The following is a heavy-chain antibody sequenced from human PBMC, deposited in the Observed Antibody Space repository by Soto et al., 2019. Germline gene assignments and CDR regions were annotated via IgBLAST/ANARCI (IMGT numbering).Heavy chain of an antibody. CDR1: GGSFSGYY. Sequence: PSETLSLTCAVYGGSFSGYYWSWIRQPPGQGLEWIGEINHSGSTNYNPSLKSRVTISVDTSKNQFSLKLSSVTAADTAVYYCARAHSSSWLNYYYYYGMDVWGQGTTVTVS. V-gene: IGHV4-34*01. D-gene: IGHD6-13*01. CDR3: ARAHSSSWLNYYYYYGMDV. J-gene: IGHJ6*02. CDR2: INHSGST.